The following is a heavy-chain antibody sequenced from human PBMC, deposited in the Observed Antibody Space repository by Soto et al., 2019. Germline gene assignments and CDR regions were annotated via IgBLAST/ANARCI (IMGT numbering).Heavy chain of an antibody. J-gene: IGHJ4*02. CDR3: AKDRISLSCYAFDY. CDR1: GFTFGSYA. D-gene: IGHD2-15*01. CDR2: ISGSAGSP. V-gene: IGHV3-23*01. Sequence: EVQLLESGGGLVQPGGSLRLSCAASGFTFGSYAMSWVRQAPGRGLEWVSGISGSAGSPYYVDSVKGRFTISRDNSKNTLYLQMKSLRAEDTSVYYCAKDRISLSCYAFDYWGQGILVTVSS.